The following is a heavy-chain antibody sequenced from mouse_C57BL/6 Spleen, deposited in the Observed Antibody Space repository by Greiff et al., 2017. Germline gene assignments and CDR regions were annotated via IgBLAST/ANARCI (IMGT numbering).Heavy chain of an antibody. V-gene: IGHV1-72*01. Sequence: QVQLKQPGAELVKPGASVKLSCKASGYTFTSYWMHWVKQRPGRGLEWIGRIDPNSGGTKYNEKFKSKATLTVDKPSSTAYMQLSSLTSEDSAVYYCARSPFITTVGGYFDVWGTGTTVTVSS. J-gene: IGHJ1*03. CDR2: IDPNSGGT. CDR1: GYTFTSYW. D-gene: IGHD1-1*01. CDR3: ARSPFITTVGGYFDV.